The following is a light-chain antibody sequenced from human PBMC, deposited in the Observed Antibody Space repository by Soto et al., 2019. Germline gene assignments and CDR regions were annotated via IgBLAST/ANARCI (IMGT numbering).Light chain of an antibody. Sequence: EVVLTQSPGTLKLSPGQRATLSCRASQNIRGNEVAWYQQNPGQAPRLLISRGSSRATGIPDRFSGRGSVTDFILTISRLEPEDFAVYSCKYSGNSAPWTFEQGTKVEIK. V-gene: IGKV3-20*01. CDR3: KYSGNSAPWT. J-gene: IGKJ1*01. CDR1: QNIRGNE. CDR2: RGS.